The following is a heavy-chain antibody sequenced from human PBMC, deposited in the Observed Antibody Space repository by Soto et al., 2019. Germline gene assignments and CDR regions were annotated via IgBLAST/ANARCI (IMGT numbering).Heavy chain of an antibody. V-gene: IGHV4-59*01. CDR1: GGSITSYY. J-gene: IGHJ4*02. CDR2: IYYNGNT. CDR3: ARLEGLATISYYFDY. Sequence: SETLSLTCSVSGGSITSYYWNWIRQSPGKGLEWIGYIYYNGNTKYNPSLESRITMSVDTSKNQFSLDVSSVTTADTAVYFCARLEGLATISYYFDYWGQGTLVTVSS. D-gene: IGHD3-9*01.